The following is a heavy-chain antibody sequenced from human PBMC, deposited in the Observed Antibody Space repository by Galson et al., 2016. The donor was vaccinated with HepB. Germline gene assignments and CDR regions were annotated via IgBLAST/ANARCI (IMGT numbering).Heavy chain of an antibody. V-gene: IGHV4-61*01. Sequence: ETLFLTCTVSGGSVTTSNYYWSWIRQTPGKGLEWIGNINYGGSTNYNPSLKSRVTTSIDMSKNQFSLKVNSVTAADTAVYYCARARGRQLFDYWGQGTLVTVSS. D-gene: IGHD6-13*01. CDR2: INYGGST. CDR1: GGSVTTSNYY. J-gene: IGHJ4*02. CDR3: ARARGRQLFDY.